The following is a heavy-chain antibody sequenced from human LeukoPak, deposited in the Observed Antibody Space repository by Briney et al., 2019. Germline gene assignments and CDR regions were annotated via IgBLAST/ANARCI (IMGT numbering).Heavy chain of an antibody. CDR2: IKQDGSDK. CDR1: GFTFFSYW. D-gene: IGHD6-13*01. J-gene: IGHJ6*03. Sequence: PGGSLRLSCEASGFTFFSYWMSWVRQAPGKGLEWVANIKQDGSDKYYVDSVKGRFTISRDNAKNSLYLQMNSVRAEDTAVYYCVRETYSSSWSAKFYYYYYMDVWGKGTTVTVSS. CDR3: VRETYSSSWSAKFYYYYYMDV. V-gene: IGHV3-7*01.